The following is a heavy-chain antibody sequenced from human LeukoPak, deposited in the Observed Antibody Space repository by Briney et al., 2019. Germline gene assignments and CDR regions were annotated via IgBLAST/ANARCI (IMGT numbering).Heavy chain of an antibody. D-gene: IGHD3/OR15-3a*01. CDR3: ARMNTTMILGDAFHI. CDR2: IYYSGRP. V-gene: IGHV4-59*01. Sequence: SETLSLTCTVSGGSISTYYWSWIRQPPGKGLEWIGYIYYSGRPNYIPSLKSRVIISVDMSKNQFSLKLSSVTAADTAVYYCARMNTTMILGDAFHIWGQGTMVTVSS. CDR1: GGSISTYY. J-gene: IGHJ3*02.